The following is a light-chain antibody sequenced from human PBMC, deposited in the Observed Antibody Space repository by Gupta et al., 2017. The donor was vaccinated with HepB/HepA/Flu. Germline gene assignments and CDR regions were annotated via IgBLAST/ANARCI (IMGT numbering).Light chain of an antibody. CDR2: GAS. Sequence: EIVMTQSPATLSVSPGERATLSCRASQSVSSNLAWYKQNPGQAPRLLIYGASTRATGIPARFSGSGSGTEFTLTISSRQSEDFAVYYCQQYNNWPPWTFGQGTXVEIK. CDR3: QQYNNWPPWT. V-gene: IGKV3-15*01. CDR1: QSVSSN. J-gene: IGKJ1*01.